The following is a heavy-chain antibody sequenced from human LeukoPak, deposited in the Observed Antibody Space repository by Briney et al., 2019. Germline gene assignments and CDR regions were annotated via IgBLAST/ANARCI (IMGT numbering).Heavy chain of an antibody. CDR2: ISGYTGDT. CDR3: ARAGYCGDGGCRGGSAFDV. V-gene: IGHV1-18*01. D-gene: IGHD2-15*01. Sequence: GASVKVSCKASGYTFTNYGISWVRQAPGQGLECMGWISGYTGDTKYAQILQGRFTVTTDTSTSTAYMELRSLTYDDTAVYYCARAGYCGDGGCRGGSAFDVWGQGTMVTVSS. CDR1: GYTFTNYG. J-gene: IGHJ3*01.